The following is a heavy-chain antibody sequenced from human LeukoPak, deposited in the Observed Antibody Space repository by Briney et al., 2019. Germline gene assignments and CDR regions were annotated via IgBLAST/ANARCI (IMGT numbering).Heavy chain of an antibody. J-gene: IGHJ4*02. Sequence: GGSLRLSCAASGFRFSSYAMSWVRQAPGKGLEWVSAISDSGVSTYYADSVKGRFTVSRDNSKNTLYLQMSSLRAEDTAVYYCAKDERNWNYNLASQTYDWGQGTLVTVSS. V-gene: IGHV3-23*01. CDR2: ISDSGVST. CDR1: GFRFSSYA. D-gene: IGHD1-7*01. CDR3: AKDERNWNYNLASQTYD.